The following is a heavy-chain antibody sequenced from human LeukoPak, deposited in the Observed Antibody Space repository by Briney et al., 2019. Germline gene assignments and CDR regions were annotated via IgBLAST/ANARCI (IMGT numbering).Heavy chain of an antibody. CDR2: INHSGST. J-gene: IGHJ3*02. D-gene: IGHD3-22*01. V-gene: IGHV4-34*01. Sequence: SETLSLTCAVYGGSFSGYYWSWIRQPPGKGLEWIGEINHSGSTNYNPSLKSRVTISVDTSKNQFSLKLSSVTAADTAVYYCASTDSSGYYLGAFDIWGQGTMVTVYS. CDR1: GGSFSGYY. CDR3: ASTDSSGYYLGAFDI.